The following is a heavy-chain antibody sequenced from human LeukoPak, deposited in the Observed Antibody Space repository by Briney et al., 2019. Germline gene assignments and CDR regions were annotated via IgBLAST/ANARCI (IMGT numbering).Heavy chain of an antibody. D-gene: IGHD2-15*01. V-gene: IGHV4-4*02. CDR2: IYHSGST. CDR3: ASLAFYCSGGSCEYYYYGMDV. Sequence: SETLSLTCAVSGGSISSSNWWSWVRQPPGKGLEWIGEIYHSGSTNYNPSLKSRVTIPVDKSKNQFSLKLSSVTAADTAVYYCASLAFYCSGGSCEYYYYGMDVWGQGTTVTVSS. CDR1: GGSISSSNW. J-gene: IGHJ6*02.